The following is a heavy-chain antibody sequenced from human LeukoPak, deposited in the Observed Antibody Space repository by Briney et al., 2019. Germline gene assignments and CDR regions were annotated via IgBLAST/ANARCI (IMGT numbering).Heavy chain of an antibody. J-gene: IGHJ4*02. CDR3: ARQIAVAGPRLDY. CDR2: IYYSGST. D-gene: IGHD6-19*01. V-gene: IGHV4-39*01. Sequence: SETLSLTCTVSGGSISSSSYYWGWIRQPPGKGLEWIGSIYYSGSTYYNPSLKSRVTISVDTSKNQFSLKLSSVTAADTAVYYCARQIAVAGPRLDYWGQGTLVTVSS. CDR1: GGSISSSSYY.